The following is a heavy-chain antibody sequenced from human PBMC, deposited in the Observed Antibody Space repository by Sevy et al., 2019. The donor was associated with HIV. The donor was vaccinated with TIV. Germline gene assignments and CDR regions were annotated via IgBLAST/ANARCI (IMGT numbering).Heavy chain of an antibody. V-gene: IGHV3-30-3*01. D-gene: IGHD2-2*01. CDR2: ISYDGSNK. Sequence: GGSLRLSCAASGFTFSSYAMHWVRQAPGKGLEWVAVISYDGSNKYYADPVKGRFTISRDNSKNTLYLQMNSLRAEDTAVYYCARDGNVVVPAARRAAAASQAFDIWGQGTMVTVSS. CDR1: GFTFSSYA. CDR3: ARDGNVVVPAARRAAAASQAFDI. J-gene: IGHJ3*02.